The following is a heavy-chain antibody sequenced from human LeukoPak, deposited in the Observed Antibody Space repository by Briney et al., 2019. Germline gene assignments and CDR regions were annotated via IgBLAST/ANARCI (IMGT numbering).Heavy chain of an antibody. CDR3: AADVAMVRGVIPPPMDY. Sequence: SVKVSCKASGFTFTSSAMQWVRQARGQRLEWIGWIVVGSGNTNYAQKFQERVTITRDMSTSTAYMELRSLRSEDTAVYYCAADVAMVRGVIPPPMDYWGQGTLVTVSS. V-gene: IGHV1-58*02. CDR2: IVVGSGNT. D-gene: IGHD3-10*01. J-gene: IGHJ4*02. CDR1: GFTFTSSA.